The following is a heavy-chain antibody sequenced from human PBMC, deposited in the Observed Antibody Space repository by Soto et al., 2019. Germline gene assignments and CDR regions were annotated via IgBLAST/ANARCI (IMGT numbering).Heavy chain of an antibody. D-gene: IGHD6-13*01. CDR3: AFGAAGHFDS. Sequence: SQTLSLTCAISGDSVSTDSAAWHWIRQSPSRGLEWLGRTYYRSKWYNDYVVSVRGRITINPDTSKNQFSLQLNSVTPDDTAVYYCAFGAAGHFDSWGQGTQVTVSS. CDR2: TYYRSKWYN. CDR1: GDSVSTDSAA. J-gene: IGHJ4*02. V-gene: IGHV6-1*01.